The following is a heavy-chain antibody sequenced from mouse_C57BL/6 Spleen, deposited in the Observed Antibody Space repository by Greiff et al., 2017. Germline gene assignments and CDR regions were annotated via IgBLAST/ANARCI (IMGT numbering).Heavy chain of an antibody. V-gene: IGHV1-64*01. CDR3: ARLLLRYLDY. D-gene: IGHD1-1*01. Sequence: QVQLQQPGAELVKPGASVKLSCKASGYTFTSYWMHWVKQRPGQGLEWIGMIHPNSGSTNYTEKFKSKATLTVDKSSSTAYMQLSSLTSEDSAVYYCARLLLRYLDYWGQGTTLTVSS. CDR2: IHPNSGST. CDR1: GYTFTSYW. J-gene: IGHJ2*01.